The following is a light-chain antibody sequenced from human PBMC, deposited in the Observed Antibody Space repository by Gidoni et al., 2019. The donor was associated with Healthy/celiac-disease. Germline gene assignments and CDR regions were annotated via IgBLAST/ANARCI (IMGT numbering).Light chain of an antibody. CDR3: QQYYSYPIT. J-gene: IGKJ4*01. CDR2: AAS. CDR1: QGISSY. V-gene: IGKV1-8*01. Sequence: AIRMTQSPSSFSASTGDRVTITCRASQGISSYLAWYQQKTGKAPKLLIYAASTLQSGVPSRFSGSGSGTDFTLTISCLQSEDFATYYCQQYYSYPITFGGGTKVEIK.